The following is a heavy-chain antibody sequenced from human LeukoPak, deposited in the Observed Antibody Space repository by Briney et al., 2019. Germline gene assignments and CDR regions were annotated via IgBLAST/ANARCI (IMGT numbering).Heavy chain of an antibody. CDR3: ARENSSGYYTGY. CDR2: IIPIFGTA. CDR1: GGTFSSYA. Sequence: SVKVSCKASGGTFSSYAISWVRQAPGQGLEWMGRIIPIFGTANYAQKFQGRVTITTDESTSTAYMELSSLRSKDTDVYYCARENSSGYYTGYWGQGSLVTVSS. J-gene: IGHJ4*02. V-gene: IGHV1-69*05. D-gene: IGHD3-22*01.